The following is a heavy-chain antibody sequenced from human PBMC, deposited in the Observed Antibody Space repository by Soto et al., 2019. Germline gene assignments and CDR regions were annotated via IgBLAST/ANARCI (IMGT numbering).Heavy chain of an antibody. CDR2: INHSGST. CDR1: GGSFSGYY. Sequence: SETLSLTCAVYGGSFSGYYWSWIRQPPGKGLEWIGEINHSGSTNYNPSLKSRVTISVDTSKNQFSLKLSSVTAADTAVYYCAGTKQQLVSRYFQHWGQGTLVTVSS. J-gene: IGHJ1*01. V-gene: IGHV4-34*01. D-gene: IGHD6-13*01. CDR3: AGTKQQLVSRYFQH.